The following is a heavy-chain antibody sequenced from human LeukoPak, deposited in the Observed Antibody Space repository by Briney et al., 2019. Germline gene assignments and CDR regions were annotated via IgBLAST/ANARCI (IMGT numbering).Heavy chain of an antibody. CDR3: ARDHRGTYYYYYMDV. D-gene: IGHD1-1*01. J-gene: IGHJ6*03. V-gene: IGHV3-7*01. Sequence: GGSLRLSCAASGFTFSSYWMSWVRQAPGKGLEWVANIKQDGSEKYYVDSVKGRFTISRDNAKNSLYLQMNSLRAEDTAVYYCARDHRGTYYYYYMDVWGKGTTVTVSS. CDR1: GFTFSSYW. CDR2: IKQDGSEK.